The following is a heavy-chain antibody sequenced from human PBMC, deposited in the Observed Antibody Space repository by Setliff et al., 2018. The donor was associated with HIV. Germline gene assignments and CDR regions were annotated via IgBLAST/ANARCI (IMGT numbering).Heavy chain of an antibody. Sequence: PGGSLRLSCAASGFTFSSYEMNWVRQAPGKGLEWVSYISTSGTTKYYADSVKGRFTISRDNAKNSLYLQMNSLRVEDTAVYYCVRDRSSWNNYYYYGMDVWGQGTTVTVSS. J-gene: IGHJ6*02. V-gene: IGHV3-48*03. D-gene: IGHD6-13*01. CDR1: GFTFSSYE. CDR2: ISTSGTTK. CDR3: VRDRSSWNNYYYYGMDV.